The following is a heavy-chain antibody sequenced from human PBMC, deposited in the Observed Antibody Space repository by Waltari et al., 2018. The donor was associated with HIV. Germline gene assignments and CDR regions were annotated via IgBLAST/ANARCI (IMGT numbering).Heavy chain of an antibody. CDR3: ARNAGYSSSWYDY. J-gene: IGHJ4*02. CDR1: GGSISSYY. V-gene: IGHV4-59*01. CDR2: IYYSGST. D-gene: IGHD6-13*01. Sequence: QVQLQESGPGLVKPSETLSLTCTVPGGSISSYYWSWLRQPPGKGLEWIGYIYYSGSTNYNPSLKSRVTISVDTSKNQFSLKLSSVTAADTAVYYCARNAGYSSSWYDYWGQGTLVTVSS.